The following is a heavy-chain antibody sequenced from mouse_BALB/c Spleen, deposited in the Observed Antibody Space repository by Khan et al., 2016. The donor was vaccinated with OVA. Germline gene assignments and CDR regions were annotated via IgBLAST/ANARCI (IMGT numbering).Heavy chain of an antibody. CDR1: GYTFTNYW. Sequence: QVRLQQSGAELAKPGASVKMSCKASGYTFTNYWMHWVKQRPGQGLEWIGYIDPTTGYPEYNQKFKDKATLTADTSSSTAYMQLSSLTSEDTAVYYCTSHGSTYTLFGYWGQGTLVTVSA. CDR3: TSHGSTYTLFGY. J-gene: IGHJ3*01. V-gene: IGHV1-7*01. D-gene: IGHD1-1*01. CDR2: IDPTTGYP.